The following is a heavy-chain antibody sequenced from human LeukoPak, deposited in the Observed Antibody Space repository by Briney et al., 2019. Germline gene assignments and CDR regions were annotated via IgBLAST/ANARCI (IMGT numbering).Heavy chain of an antibody. CDR1: GDSISSGSYY. D-gene: IGHD3-10*01. CDR2: IHYSGNA. V-gene: IGHV4-31*03. Sequence: SETLSLTCTVSGDSISSGSYYWTWIRQHPGKGLEWIGYIHYSGNAYYNPYLKSRVTTSVDTSKNQFSLKVDSVSAADTAVYYCARDLPDGSGSFYSDYWGQGALVTVSS. J-gene: IGHJ4*02. CDR3: ARDLPDGSGSFYSDY.